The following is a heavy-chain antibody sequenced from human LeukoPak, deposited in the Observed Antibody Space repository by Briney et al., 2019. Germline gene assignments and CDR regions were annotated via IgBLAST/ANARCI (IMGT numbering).Heavy chain of an antibody. Sequence: PGGSLRLSCAASGFTLSNAWMSWVRHAPGKGLEWVGRIKSKTDGGTTDYAAPVKGRFTISRDDSPNTLYLQSKRVRTEETAVYNSAPSHYYDGSAPVYSGPRKLVTVSS. V-gene: IGHV3-15*01. D-gene: IGHD3-22*01. CDR3: APSHYYDGSAPVY. J-gene: IGHJ4*02. CDR2: IKSKTDGGTT. CDR1: GFTLSNAW.